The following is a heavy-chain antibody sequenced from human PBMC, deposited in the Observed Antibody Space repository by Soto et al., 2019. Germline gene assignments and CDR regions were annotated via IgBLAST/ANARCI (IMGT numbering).Heavy chain of an antibody. V-gene: IGHV4-59*08. CDR2: IYYSGST. J-gene: IGHJ5*02. CDR1: GGSISSYY. CDR3: ARRAAAGRGGWFDP. Sequence: SETLSLTCTVSGGSISSYYWSWIRQPPGKGLEWIGYIYYSGSTNYNPSLKSRGTISVDTSKNQFSLKLSSVTAADTAVYYCARRAAAGRGGWFDPWGQGTLVTVSS. D-gene: IGHD6-13*01.